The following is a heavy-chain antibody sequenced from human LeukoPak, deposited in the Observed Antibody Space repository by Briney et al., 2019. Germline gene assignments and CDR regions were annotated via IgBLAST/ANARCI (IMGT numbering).Heavy chain of an antibody. CDR2: IDPSDSYT. CDR3: ASPIHGTTGTTDY. Sequence: GESLKISCKGSGYSFTSYWISWARQMPGKGLEWMGRIDPSDSYTNYSPSFQGHVTISADKSISTAYLQWSSLKASDTAMYYCASPIHGTTGTTDYWGQGTLVTVSS. CDR1: GYSFTSYW. V-gene: IGHV5-10-1*01. J-gene: IGHJ4*02. D-gene: IGHD1-1*01.